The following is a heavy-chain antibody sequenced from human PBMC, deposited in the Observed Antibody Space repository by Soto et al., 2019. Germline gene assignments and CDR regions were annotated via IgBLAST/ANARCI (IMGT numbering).Heavy chain of an antibody. CDR1: GFTGFTLTTYA. V-gene: IGHV3-23*01. Sequence: GGSLRLSCAASGFTGFTLTTYAMSWVRQAPGKGLEWVSSISGSGSDTFYAESVKGRFTISRDNSKDTLFLQMNSLRAEDTAVYYCAIGCSTTSCFVYYYYMDVWGTRTTVTVSS. CDR2: ISGSGSDT. CDR3: AIGCSTTSCFVYYYYMDV. J-gene: IGHJ6*03. D-gene: IGHD2-2*01.